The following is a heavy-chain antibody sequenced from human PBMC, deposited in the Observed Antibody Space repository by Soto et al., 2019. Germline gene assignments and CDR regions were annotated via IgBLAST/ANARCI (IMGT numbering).Heavy chain of an antibody. CDR3: AKDRDPRMVSDAY. CDR1: GFTFNNYW. Sequence: EVQLVESGGGLVHRGGSLRLSCAASGFTFNNYWMTWVRQAPGKGLEWVADIKEDGTKKYYVDSVEGRFTISRDNAKNSLYLQMNSLRAEDTAVYYCAKDRDPRMVSDAYWGQGTLVTVSS. CDR2: IKEDGTKK. J-gene: IGHJ4*02. D-gene: IGHD3-10*01. V-gene: IGHV3-7*03.